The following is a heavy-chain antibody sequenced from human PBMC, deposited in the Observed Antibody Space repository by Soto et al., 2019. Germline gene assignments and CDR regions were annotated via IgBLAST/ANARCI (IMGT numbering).Heavy chain of an antibody. CDR1: GGTFSSYA. Sequence: QVQLVQSGAEVKKPGSSVKVSCKASGGTFSSYAISWVRQAPGQGLEWMGGIIPIFGTANYAQKFQGRVTITAEESTSKAYMELGSLRSEDTAGYYWAGGDPNWTFDYWGQGTLVTVSS. CDR3: AGGDPNWTFDY. V-gene: IGHV1-69*01. CDR2: IIPIFGTA. D-gene: IGHD2-8*01. J-gene: IGHJ4*02.